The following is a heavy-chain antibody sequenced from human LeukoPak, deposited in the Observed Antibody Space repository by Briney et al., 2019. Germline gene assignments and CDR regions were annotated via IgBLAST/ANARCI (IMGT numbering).Heavy chain of an antibody. CDR1: GFTFSSYA. CDR2: IGGSGGST. V-gene: IGHV3-23*01. D-gene: IGHD3-10*01. J-gene: IGHJ4*02. Sequence: PGGSLRLSCAASGFTFSSYAMSWVRQAPGKGLEWVSSIGGSGGSTYYADSVKGRSTISRDTSKNTLYLRMNSLRAEDTAVYYCAKYRGFGDSYDSWGQGTLVTVSS. CDR3: AKYRGFGDSYDS.